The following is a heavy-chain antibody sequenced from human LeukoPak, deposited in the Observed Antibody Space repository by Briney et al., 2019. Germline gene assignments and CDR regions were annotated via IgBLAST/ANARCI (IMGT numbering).Heavy chain of an antibody. CDR1: GFTFSNAW. CDR3: TTENKYSSSWFDY. D-gene: IGHD6-13*01. V-gene: IGHV3-15*01. CDR2: KSKTDGGAT. Sequence: GGSLRLSCAASGFTFSNAWMSWVRQAPGKGLEWVGRKSKTDGGATDYAAPVKGRFTISRDDSKNTLYLQMNSLKTEDTAVYYCTTENKYSSSWFDYWGQGTLVTSPQ. J-gene: IGHJ4*02.